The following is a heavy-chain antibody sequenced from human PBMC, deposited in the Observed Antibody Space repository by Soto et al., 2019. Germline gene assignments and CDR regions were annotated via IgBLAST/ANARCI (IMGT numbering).Heavy chain of an antibody. CDR1: GGSFSGYY. V-gene: IGHV4-34*01. J-gene: IGHJ6*03. CDR3: ARIRSYYYYYMDV. D-gene: IGHD3-10*01. CDR2: INHSGST. Sequence: QSQTLSLPCAVSGGSFSGYYWSWIRQPPGKGLEWIGEINHSGSTNYNPSLKSRVTISVDTSKNQFSLKLSSVTAADTAVYYCARIRSYYYYYMDVWGKGTTVTVSS.